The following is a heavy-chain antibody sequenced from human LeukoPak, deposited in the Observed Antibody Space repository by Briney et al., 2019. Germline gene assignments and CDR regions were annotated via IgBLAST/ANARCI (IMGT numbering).Heavy chain of an antibody. V-gene: IGHV4-59*01. CDR1: GGSISSYY. Sequence: SETLSLTCTVSGGSISSYYWSWIRQPPGKGLEWIGYIYYSGSTNYNPSLTSRVTISVDTSKNQFSLKLSSVTPADTAVYYCARDLYNWLDPWGQGTLATVSS. CDR2: IYYSGST. J-gene: IGHJ5*02. CDR3: ARDLYNWLDP.